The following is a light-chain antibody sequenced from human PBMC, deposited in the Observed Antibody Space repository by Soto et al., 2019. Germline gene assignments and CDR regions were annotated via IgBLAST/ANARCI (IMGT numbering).Light chain of an antibody. CDR3: QQYHNWPGYT. J-gene: IGKJ2*01. Sequence: EIVMTQSPATLSVSPGERATLSCRASQTVSSYLAWYQQKPGQAPRLLIYGASTRATGIPSRFSGSGSGTEFTPTISSLQSEDFSVYFCQQYHNWPGYTFGQGTKLEIK. V-gene: IGKV3-15*01. CDR2: GAS. CDR1: QTVSSY.